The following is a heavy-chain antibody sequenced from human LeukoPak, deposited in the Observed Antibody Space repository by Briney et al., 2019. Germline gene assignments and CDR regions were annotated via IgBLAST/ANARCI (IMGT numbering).Heavy chain of an antibody. J-gene: IGHJ4*02. V-gene: IGHV3-48*03. CDR1: GFTFSSYE. Sequence: GGSLRLSCAASGFTFSSYEMNWVRQAPGKGLEWVSYISSSGSTIYYADSVKGRFTLSRDNAKNSLYLQMNSLGAEDTAVYYCARGGLYSSGPGADYWGQGTLVTVSS. D-gene: IGHD6-19*01. CDR3: ARGGLYSSGPGADY. CDR2: ISSSGSTI.